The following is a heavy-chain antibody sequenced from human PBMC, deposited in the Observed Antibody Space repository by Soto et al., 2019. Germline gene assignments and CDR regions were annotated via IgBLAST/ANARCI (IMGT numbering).Heavy chain of an antibody. V-gene: IGHV3-30-3*01. CDR1: GFTFSSYA. D-gene: IGHD4-17*01. Sequence: GGSLRLSCAAGGFTFSSYAMHWVRQAPGKGLEWVAVISYDGSNKYYADSVKGRFTISRDNSKNTLYLQMNSLRAEDTAVYYCARGDDYGDYYFDYWGQGTLVTVSS. J-gene: IGHJ4*02. CDR2: ISYDGSNK. CDR3: ARGDDYGDYYFDY.